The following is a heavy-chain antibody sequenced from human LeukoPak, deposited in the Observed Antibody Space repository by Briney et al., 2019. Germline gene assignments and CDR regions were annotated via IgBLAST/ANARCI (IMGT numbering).Heavy chain of an antibody. CDR1: GFTFSHYC. Sequence: PGGSLRLSCAASGFTFSHYCMTWVRQAPGKGLEWVANIKQDGSEKYYVDSVKGRFTISRDNAKNSLYLQMNSLRAEDTAVYFCASYRYRSSCYIYWGEGTLVTVSS. CDR3: ASYRYRSSCYIY. D-gene: IGHD6-13*01. J-gene: IGHJ4*02. V-gene: IGHV3-7*01. CDR2: IKQDGSEK.